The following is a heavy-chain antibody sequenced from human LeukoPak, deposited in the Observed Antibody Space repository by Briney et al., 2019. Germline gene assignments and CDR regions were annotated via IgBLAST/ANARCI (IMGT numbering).Heavy chain of an antibody. CDR3: AKNVGFGELYGDAFDI. CDR2: ISGSGGST. D-gene: IGHD3-10*01. CDR1: GFTFSSYA. V-gene: IGHV3-23*01. J-gene: IGHJ3*02. Sequence: GGSLRLSCAASGFTFSSYAMSWVRQAPGKGLEWVSAISGSGGSTYYADSVKGRFTISRDNSKNTLYLQMNSLRAEDTAVYYCAKNVGFGELYGDAFDIWGQGTMVTVSS.